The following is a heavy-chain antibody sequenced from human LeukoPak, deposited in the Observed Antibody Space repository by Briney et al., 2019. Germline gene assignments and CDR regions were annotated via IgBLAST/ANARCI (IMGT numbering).Heavy chain of an antibody. D-gene: IGHD2-15*01. Sequence: GGSLRLSCADSGFTFSSYAMSWVRQAPGKGLEWVSSVSGSGASTYYADSVKGRFTISRDNSKSTLYLQMNSLRAEDTAVYYCAKDRLRSATWGQGTLVTVSS. CDR3: AKDRLRSAT. V-gene: IGHV3-23*01. CDR2: VSGSGAST. J-gene: IGHJ4*02. CDR1: GFTFSSYA.